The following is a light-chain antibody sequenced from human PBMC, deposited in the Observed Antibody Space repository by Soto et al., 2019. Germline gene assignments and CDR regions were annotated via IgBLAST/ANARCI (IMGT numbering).Light chain of an antibody. V-gene: IGKV3-20*01. CDR1: QSVSSNY. Sequence: EIVLTQSPGTLSLSPGERATLSCRASQSVSSNYLAWYQQKLGQAPRLLIYGASSRATGIPDRFSGSGSGRDFTLTISRLEPEEFAVYYCQQYGTSRITFGPATNVDIK. CDR2: GAS. CDR3: QQYGTSRIT. J-gene: IGKJ3*01.